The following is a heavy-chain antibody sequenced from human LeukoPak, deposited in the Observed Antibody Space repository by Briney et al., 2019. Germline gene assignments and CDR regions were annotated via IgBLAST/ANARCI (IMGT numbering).Heavy chain of an antibody. CDR2: IKQDGSEK. CDR3: ARGRMLYYYDSSGYPFDY. V-gene: IGHV3-7*04. J-gene: IGHJ4*02. D-gene: IGHD3-22*01. Sequence: PTGGSLRLSCAASGFTFSSYEMNWVRQAPGKGLEWVANIKQDGSEKYYVDSVKGRFTISRDNAKNSLYPQMNSLRAEDTAVYYCARGRMLYYYDSSGYPFDYWGQGSLVTVSS. CDR1: GFTFSSYE.